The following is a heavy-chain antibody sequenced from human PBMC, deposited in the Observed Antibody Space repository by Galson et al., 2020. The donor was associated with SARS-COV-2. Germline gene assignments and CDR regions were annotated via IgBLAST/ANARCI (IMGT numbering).Heavy chain of an antibody. CDR1: GGTFSSFV. CDR2: IIPILGIA. J-gene: IGHJ6*02. Sequence: SVKVSCKASGGTFSSFVIIWVRQAPGEGLEWMGEIIPILGIANYAQKFQGRVTITADKSTSTAYMELSSLRSEDTAVYYCASRSSSGLYYYYYGMDVWGQGTTVTVSS. CDR3: ASRSSSGLYYYYYGMDV. V-gene: IGHV1-69*10. D-gene: IGHD6-19*01.